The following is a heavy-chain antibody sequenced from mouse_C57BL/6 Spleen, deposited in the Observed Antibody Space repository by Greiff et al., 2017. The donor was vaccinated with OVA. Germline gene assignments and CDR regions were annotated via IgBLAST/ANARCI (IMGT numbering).Heavy chain of an antibody. D-gene: IGHD1-1*01. J-gene: IGHJ1*03. CDR1: GFTFSDYG. Sequence: EVQVVESGGGLVKPGGSLKLSCAASGFTFSDYGMHWVRQAPEKGLEWVAYISSGSSTIYYADTVKGRFTISRDNAKNTLFLQMTSLRSEDTAMYYCAGGAGVARYWYFDVWGTGTTVTVSS. V-gene: IGHV5-17*01. CDR2: ISSGSSTI. CDR3: AGGAGVARYWYFDV.